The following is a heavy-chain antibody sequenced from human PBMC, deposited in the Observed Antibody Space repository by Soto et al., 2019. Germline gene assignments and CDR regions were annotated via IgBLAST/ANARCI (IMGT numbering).Heavy chain of an antibody. V-gene: IGHV4-30-4*01. CDR3: ARGSYYYDRSSYSHD. D-gene: IGHD3-22*01. J-gene: IGHJ4*02. CDR2: IYYSGST. Sequence: SETLSLTCPVSGGSIISGDYYWILIRQPPGKGLGWIGSIYYSGSTYYNPSLKSRVTISVDTSKNQFSLKLSSVTAADTAVYYCARGSYYYDRSSYSHDWGQGPLVTVSS. CDR1: GGSIISGDYY.